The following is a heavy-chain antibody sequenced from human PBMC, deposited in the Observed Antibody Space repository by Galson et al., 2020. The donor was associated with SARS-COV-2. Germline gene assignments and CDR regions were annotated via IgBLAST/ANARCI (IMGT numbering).Heavy chain of an antibody. CDR3: AGGVGAAPNFDS. D-gene: IGHD2-15*01. Sequence: SVKVSCKTSQASGGSFTSSSLSWVRQAPGQGLEWMGGIIPIYGSANYARKFQGRVTITADESSSSTYMELSGLRSDDTAVYFCAGGVGAAPNFDSWGQGTLVTVSS. CDR2: IIPIYGSA. CDR1: GGSFTSSS. J-gene: IGHJ4*02. V-gene: IGHV1-69*13.